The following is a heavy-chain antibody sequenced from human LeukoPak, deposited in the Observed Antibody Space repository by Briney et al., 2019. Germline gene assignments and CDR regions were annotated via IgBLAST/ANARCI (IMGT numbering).Heavy chain of an antibody. V-gene: IGHV5-51*01. D-gene: IGHD6-19*01. CDR2: IYPGDSDT. Sequence: GESLKISCKGSGYSFTSYWIGWVRQMPGKGLEWMGIIYPGDSDTRYSPSFQGQVTISADKSISTAYLQWSSLKASDTAMYYCARLTYVIAVAGPRDYWGQGTLVTVSS. CDR1: GYSFTSYW. J-gene: IGHJ4*02. CDR3: ARLTYVIAVAGPRDY.